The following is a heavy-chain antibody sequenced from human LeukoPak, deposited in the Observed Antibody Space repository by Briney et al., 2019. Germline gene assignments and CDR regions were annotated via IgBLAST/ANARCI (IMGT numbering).Heavy chain of an antibody. CDR2: TSWNSGSI. J-gene: IGHJ4*02. CDR1: GFTFDDYA. V-gene: IGHV3-9*01. D-gene: IGHD1-26*01. CDR3: ASSPRYSGSSIDY. Sequence: GGSLRLSCAASGFTFDDYAMHWVRQAPGKGLEWVSGTSWNSGSIGYADSVKGRFTISRDNAKNSLYLQMNSLRAEDTALYYCASSPRYSGSSIDYWGQGTLVTVSS.